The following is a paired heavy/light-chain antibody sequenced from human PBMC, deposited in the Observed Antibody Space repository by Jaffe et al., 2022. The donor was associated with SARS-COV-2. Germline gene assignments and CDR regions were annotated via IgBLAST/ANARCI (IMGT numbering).Heavy chain of an antibody. CDR2: IYYSGST. V-gene: IGHV4-39*01. CDR1: GGSISRSSYY. D-gene: IGHD6-6*01. J-gene: IGHJ4*02. CDR3: ARLGYSTSSGFYFDY. Sequence: QLQLQESGPGLVKPSETLSLTCTVSGGSISRSSYYWGWIRQPPGKGLEWIGTIYYSGSTYYNPSLKSRVTISVDTSKSQFSLKLSSLTAADTAVYYCARLGYSTSSGFYFDYWGQGTLVTVSS.
Light chain of an antibody. CDR3: CSYAGSYTWV. J-gene: IGLJ3*02. V-gene: IGLV2-11*01. CDR2: DVS. CDR1: DSDVGRYNY. Sequence: QSALTQPRSVSGSPGQSVTISCTGTDSDVGRYNYVSWYQQHPGKAPKLMIYDVSKRPSGVPDRFSGSKSGNTASLTISGLQAEDEADFYCCSYAGSYTWVFGGGTKLTVL.